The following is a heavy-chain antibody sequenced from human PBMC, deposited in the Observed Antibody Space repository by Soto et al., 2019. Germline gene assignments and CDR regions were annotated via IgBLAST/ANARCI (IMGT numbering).Heavy chain of an antibody. D-gene: IGHD4-17*01. J-gene: IGHJ6*02. CDR3: ATSRDTVTTYGYDYYGMDV. V-gene: IGHV3-74*01. CDR1: GFTFSSYW. CDR2: INSDGSST. Sequence: GGSLRLSCAASGFTFSSYWMHWVRQAPGKGLVWVSRINSDGSSTGYADSVKGRFTISRDNAKNTLYLQMNSLRAEDTAVYYCATSRDTVTTYGYDYYGMDVWGQGTTVTVSS.